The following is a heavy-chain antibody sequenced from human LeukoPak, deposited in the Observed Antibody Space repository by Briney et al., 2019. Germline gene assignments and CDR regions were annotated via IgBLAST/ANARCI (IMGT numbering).Heavy chain of an antibody. J-gene: IGHJ3*01. V-gene: IGHV4-38-2*02. D-gene: IGHD5-18*01. CDR2: LYHSGST. CDR3: AREVGGYYAFDV. CDR1: GYSISSGYY. Sequence: SETLSLTCTVSGYSISSGYYWGWIRQPPGKGLEWIGSLYHSGSTYYNPSLKSRVTISVDTSKSQFSLKLSSVTAADTAVYYCAREVGGYYAFDVWGQGTKVTVSS.